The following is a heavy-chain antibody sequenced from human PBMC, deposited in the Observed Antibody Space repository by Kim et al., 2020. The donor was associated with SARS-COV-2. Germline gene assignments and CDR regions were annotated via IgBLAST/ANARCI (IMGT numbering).Heavy chain of an antibody. J-gene: IGHJ3*02. D-gene: IGHD3-22*01. Sequence: GGSLRLSCAASGFTFSRYGMHWVRQAPGKGLEWVAVIWHDGSNKYHADSVKGRFTISRDNSKNTLYMEMDSLRDEDTAVYYCARVSYDSRGTTNAFDIWGQGTMVTVSS. CDR3: ARVSYDSRGTTNAFDI. V-gene: IGHV3-33*08. CDR2: IWHDGSNK. CDR1: GFTFSRYG.